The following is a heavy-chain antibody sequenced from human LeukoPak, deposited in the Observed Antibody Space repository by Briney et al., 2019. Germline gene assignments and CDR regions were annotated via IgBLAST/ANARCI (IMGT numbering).Heavy chain of an antibody. CDR1: GGSFSGYY. CDR3: ARLANALFAFDI. Sequence: SETLSLTCAVYGGSFSGYYWSWVRQPPGKGLEWIGSIYYSGSTYYNPSLKSRVTISVDRSKNQFSLKLSSVTAADTAVYYCARLANALFAFDIWGQGTMVTVSS. CDR2: IYYSGST. J-gene: IGHJ3*02. V-gene: IGHV4-34*01.